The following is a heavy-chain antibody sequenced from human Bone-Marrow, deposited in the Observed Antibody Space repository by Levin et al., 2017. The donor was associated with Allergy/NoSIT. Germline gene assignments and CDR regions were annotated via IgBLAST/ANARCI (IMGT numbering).Heavy chain of an antibody. CDR2: IIPIFGTA. V-gene: IGHV1-69*06. CDR1: GGTFSSYA. J-gene: IGHJ3*02. D-gene: IGHD5-24*01. CDR3: ARERGDGQGDRAFDI. Sequence: ASVKVSCKASGGTFSSYAISWVRQAPGQGLEWMGGIIPIFGTANYAQKFQGRVTITADKSTSTAYMELSSLRSEDTAVYYCARERGDGQGDRAFDIWGQGTMVTVSS.